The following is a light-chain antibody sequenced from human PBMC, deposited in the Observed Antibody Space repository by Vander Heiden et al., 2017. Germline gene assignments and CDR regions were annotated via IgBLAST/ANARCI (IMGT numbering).Light chain of an antibody. J-gene: IGLJ3*02. CDR2: VNSDGSH. Sequence: QLVLTQSPSASASLGASVKLTCTLSSGHSSYPVAWHQQQPDKGPRYLMKVNSDGSHSKGDGIPDRFSGASSGAERYLTISSLQSEDEADYDCQSWGSGIRVFGGGTKLTVL. CDR1: SGHSSYP. V-gene: IGLV4-69*01. CDR3: QSWGSGIRV.